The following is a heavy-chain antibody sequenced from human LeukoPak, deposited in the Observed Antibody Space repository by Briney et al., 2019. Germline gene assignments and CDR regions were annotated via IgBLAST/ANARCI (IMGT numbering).Heavy chain of an antibody. Sequence: SETLSLTCSVSGGSITTSSHYWDWIRQAPGKGLEWIGTIHYAGATSYNPSLRGRVTISVDTSKNQISLTLTSMTTADTARYYCATSGTVGRRGGWFDPWGQGTLVTVSS. CDR2: IHYAGAT. V-gene: IGHV4-39*01. CDR3: ATSGTVGRRGGWFDP. D-gene: IGHD1-26*01. J-gene: IGHJ5*02. CDR1: GGSITTSSHY.